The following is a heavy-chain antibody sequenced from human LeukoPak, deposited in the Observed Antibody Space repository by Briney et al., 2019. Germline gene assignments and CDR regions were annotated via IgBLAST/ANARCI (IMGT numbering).Heavy chain of an antibody. J-gene: IGHJ6*03. D-gene: IGHD6-13*01. V-gene: IGHV3-30*04. CDR3: ARTLGIAARGYYMDV. CDR1: GFTFSTYA. Sequence: GGSLRLSCEASGFTFSTYAMHWVRQAPGKGLEWVALISYDGSNKYFPDSVKGRFTISRDNSKNTLYLQMNSLRAEDTAVYYCARTLGIAARGYYMDVWGKGTTVTVSS. CDR2: ISYDGSNK.